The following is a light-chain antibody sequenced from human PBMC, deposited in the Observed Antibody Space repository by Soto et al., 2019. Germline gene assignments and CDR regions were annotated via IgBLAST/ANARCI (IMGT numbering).Light chain of an antibody. J-gene: IGKJ4*01. V-gene: IGKV1-33*01. Sequence: DIQMTQSPSSLYASVGNRVTITCQASQDISNYLSWYQQRPGKAPKLLIYDSSNLETGVPSRFSGGGSGTHFTFTISSLQPEDIATYYCQQSDSLPLTFGGGTKVDIK. CDR2: DSS. CDR3: QQSDSLPLT. CDR1: QDISNY.